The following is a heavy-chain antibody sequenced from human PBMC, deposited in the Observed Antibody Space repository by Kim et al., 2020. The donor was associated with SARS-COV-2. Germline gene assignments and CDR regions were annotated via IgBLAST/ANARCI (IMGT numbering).Heavy chain of an antibody. CDR2: ISSSSTYV. V-gene: IGHV3-21*01. Sequence: GGSLRLSCAASGFTFNSYMSWVRQAPGKGLEWVSSISSSSTYVYYADSVKDRFTISRDNAKKSLLLELNSLRAEDTAVYYCARSPYCSAGSCYYFDYWG. CDR1: GFTFNSY. D-gene: IGHD2-15*01. J-gene: IGHJ4*01. CDR3: ARSPYCSAGSCYYFDY.